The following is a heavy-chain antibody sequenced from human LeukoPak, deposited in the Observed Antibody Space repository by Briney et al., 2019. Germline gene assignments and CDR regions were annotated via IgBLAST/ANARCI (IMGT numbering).Heavy chain of an antibody. Sequence: SVKVSCKASGGTFSSYAISWVRQAPGQGLEWMGGIIPIFGTANYAQKFQGRVTITADESTSTAYMELSSLRSEDTAVYYCARDNYGGNSDYYYMDVWGKGTTVTVSS. D-gene: IGHD4-23*01. CDR3: ARDNYGGNSDYYYMDV. J-gene: IGHJ6*03. V-gene: IGHV1-69*13. CDR1: GGTFSSYA. CDR2: IIPIFGTA.